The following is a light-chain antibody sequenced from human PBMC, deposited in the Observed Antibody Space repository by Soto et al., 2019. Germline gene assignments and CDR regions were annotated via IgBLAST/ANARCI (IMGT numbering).Light chain of an antibody. CDR2: TTS. Sequence: DIQMSQSPSFVSAAVGDRATLTSRASQDIGKLLAWHQQKPGKAPTLQIYTTSKLQRGVPSRFSGSGIGTHFTLTISSLQPEDFAYYYCRQASSFPRTFGQGTKVE. V-gene: IGKV1-12*01. J-gene: IGKJ1*01. CDR3: RQASSFPRT. CDR1: QDIGKL.